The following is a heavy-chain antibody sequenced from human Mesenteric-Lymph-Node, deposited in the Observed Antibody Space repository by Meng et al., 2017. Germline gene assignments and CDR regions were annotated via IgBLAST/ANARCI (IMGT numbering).Heavy chain of an antibody. J-gene: IGHJ5*02. CDR2: ISWDGGST. V-gene: IGHV3-43D*03. CDR1: GFTFDDYA. Sequence: GESLKISCAASGFTFDDYAMHWVRQAPGKGLEWVSLISWDGGSTYSADSVKGRCTISRDNSKNTVFLQMSSLRAEDAAVYYCAKGDWLDDWGQGTLVTVSS. CDR3: AKGDWLDD.